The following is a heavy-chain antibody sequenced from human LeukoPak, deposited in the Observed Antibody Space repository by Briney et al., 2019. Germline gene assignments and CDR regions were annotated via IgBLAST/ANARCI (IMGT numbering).Heavy chain of an antibody. CDR3: ARSGSGYNPIDF. CDR1: GYTFSSSG. CDR2: ISPYNDDT. D-gene: IGHD5-12*01. J-gene: IGHJ4*02. Sequence: ASVKVSCKASGYTFSSSGISWVRQAPGQGLEWMGWISPYNDDTRYEQTLQGRVTMTTDTSTSTVYMELRSLRSDDTAGYYCARSGSGYNPIDFWGQGTRVTVSS. V-gene: IGHV1-18*01.